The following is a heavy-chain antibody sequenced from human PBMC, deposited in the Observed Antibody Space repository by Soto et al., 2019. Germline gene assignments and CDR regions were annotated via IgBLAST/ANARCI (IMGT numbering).Heavy chain of an antibody. J-gene: IGHJ4*02. D-gene: IGHD4-17*01. V-gene: IGHV1-18*01. Sequence: ASVKVSCKASGYIFTSYGISWVRQAPGQGLEWMGWISAYNGNINYAQKFQGRVTMTTDTSTSTAYMELRSLRSGDTAVYYCARNTDDSDWPHYSDHWGQGTVVTVSS. CDR3: ARNTDDSDWPHYSDH. CDR1: GYIFTSYG. CDR2: ISAYNGNI.